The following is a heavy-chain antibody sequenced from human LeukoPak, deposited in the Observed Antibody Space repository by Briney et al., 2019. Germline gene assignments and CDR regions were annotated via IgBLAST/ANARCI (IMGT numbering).Heavy chain of an antibody. CDR2: ISSSSSYI. CDR1: GLPIADFA. Sequence: GGSLRLSRVASGLPIADFAMHWVRQAPGKGLEWVSSISSSSSYIYYADSVKGRFTISRDNDKNSLYLQMNSLRAEDTAVYYCARGLYDNGWYYFDYWGQGTLVTVSS. CDR3: ARGLYDNGWYYFDY. D-gene: IGHD6-19*01. V-gene: IGHV3-21*01. J-gene: IGHJ4*02.